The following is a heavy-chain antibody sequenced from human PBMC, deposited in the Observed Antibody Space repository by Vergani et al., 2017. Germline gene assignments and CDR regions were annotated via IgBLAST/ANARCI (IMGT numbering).Heavy chain of an antibody. V-gene: IGHV6-1*01. D-gene: IGHD6-13*01. Sequence: QVQLQQSGPGLVKPSQPLSLTCALSGDSVSSNSAAWNWIRQSPSRGLEWLGRTYYRSKWYNDYAVSVKSRITINPDTSKNQFSLQLNSVTPEDTAVYYCARDRPIGSSWYYYYGMDVWGQGTTVTVSS. CDR1: GDSVSSNSAA. J-gene: IGHJ6*02. CDR2: TYYRSKWYN. CDR3: ARDRPIGSSWYYYYGMDV.